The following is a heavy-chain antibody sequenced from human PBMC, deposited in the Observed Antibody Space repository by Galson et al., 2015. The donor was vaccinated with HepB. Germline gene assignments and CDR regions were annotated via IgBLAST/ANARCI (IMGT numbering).Heavy chain of an antibody. Sequence: SVKVSCKASGGTFSSYPINWVRQAPGQGLEWLGAIIPFFRTANYAQNFQDRVTITADRSTNTVYMEVSSLRSEDTAVYYCAARTATTVNGLDVWGQGTTVTVSS. CDR2: IIPFFRTA. V-gene: IGHV1-69*06. D-gene: IGHD1-1*01. J-gene: IGHJ6*02. CDR1: GGTFSSYP. CDR3: AARTATTVNGLDV.